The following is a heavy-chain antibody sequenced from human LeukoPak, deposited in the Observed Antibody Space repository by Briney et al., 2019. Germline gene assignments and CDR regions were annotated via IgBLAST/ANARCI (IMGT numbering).Heavy chain of an antibody. D-gene: IGHD6-6*01. J-gene: IGHJ5*02. CDR2: IYYSGST. V-gene: IGHV4-39*01. Sequence: PSETLSLTCTVSGGSISSSSYYWGWIRQPPGKGLEWFGSIYYSGSTYYNPSLKSRVTISVDTSKNQFSLKLSSVTAADTAVYYCARPHSSSSVWFDPWGQGTLVTVSS. CDR3: ARPHSSSSVWFDP. CDR1: GGSISSSSYY.